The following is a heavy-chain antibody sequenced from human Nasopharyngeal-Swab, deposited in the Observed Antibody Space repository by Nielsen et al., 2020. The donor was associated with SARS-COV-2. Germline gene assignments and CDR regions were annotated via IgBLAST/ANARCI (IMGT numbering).Heavy chain of an antibody. V-gene: IGHV4-59*13. J-gene: IGHJ6*03. CDR3: ASADYGEYYYYYYYMDV. D-gene: IGHD4-17*01. CDR2: IYYSGST. Sequence: PGKGLEWIGYIYYSGSTNYNPSLKSRVTISVDTSKNQFSLKLSSVTAADTAVYYCASADYGEYYYYYYYMDVWGKGTTVTVSS.